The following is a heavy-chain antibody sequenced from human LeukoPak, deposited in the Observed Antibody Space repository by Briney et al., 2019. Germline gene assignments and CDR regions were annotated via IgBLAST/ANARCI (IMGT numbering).Heavy chain of an antibody. CDR3: AREAGSYYRGYYFDY. D-gene: IGHD3-10*01. V-gene: IGHV3-21*01. J-gene: IGHJ4*02. CDR2: ISSSSSYI. Sequence: GGSLRLSCAASGFTFSSYSMNWVRQGPGKGLEWVSSISSSSSYIYYADSVKGRFTISRDNAKNSLYLQMNSLRAEDTAVYYCAREAGSYYRGYYFDYWGQGTLVTVSS. CDR1: GFTFSSYS.